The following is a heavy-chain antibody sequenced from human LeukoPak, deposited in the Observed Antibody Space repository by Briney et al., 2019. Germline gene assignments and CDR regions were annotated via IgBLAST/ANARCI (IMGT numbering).Heavy chain of an antibody. J-gene: IGHJ6*03. Sequence: SETLSLTCAVYGGSFSGYYWSWIRQPPGKGLEWIGEINHSGSTNYNTSLKSRVTISVDTSKNQFSLKLSSVTAADTAVYYCARSIVVVPAAIGTRDRGYYMDVWGKGTTVTVSS. V-gene: IGHV4-34*01. CDR2: INHSGST. D-gene: IGHD2-2*02. CDR3: ARSIVVVPAAIGTRDRGYYMDV. CDR1: GGSFSGYY.